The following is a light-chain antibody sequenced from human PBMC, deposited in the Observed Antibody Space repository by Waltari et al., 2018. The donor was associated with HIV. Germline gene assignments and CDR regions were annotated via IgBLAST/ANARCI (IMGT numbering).Light chain of an antibody. CDR1: QHISSW. J-gene: IGKJ4*01. CDR2: AVS. CDR3: QQYASFPPS. V-gene: IGKV1D-16*01. Sequence: DTQMTQSPSSLSASVGDRVTITCRATQHISSWLALYQQRPGKAPKSLIHAVSNLQKGAPSRFSGSGSGTDFNLTINGLQSEDFAIYYCQQYASFPPSFGGGTKIEI.